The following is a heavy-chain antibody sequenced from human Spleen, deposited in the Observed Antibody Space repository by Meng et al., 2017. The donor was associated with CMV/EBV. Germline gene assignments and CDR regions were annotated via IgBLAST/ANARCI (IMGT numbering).Heavy chain of an antibody. CDR1: GYTFTDYF. CDR2: INPNSGGT. D-gene: IGHD2-21*01. CDR3: ARGLNCGGDCYSD. Sequence: KASGYTFTDYFIHWVRQAPGQGLEWMGRINPNSGGTNYAQKFQGRVTMTRDTSINTAYVELSSLRSGDTAIYYCARGLNCGGDCYSDWGQGTLVTVSS. V-gene: IGHV1-2*02. J-gene: IGHJ4*02.